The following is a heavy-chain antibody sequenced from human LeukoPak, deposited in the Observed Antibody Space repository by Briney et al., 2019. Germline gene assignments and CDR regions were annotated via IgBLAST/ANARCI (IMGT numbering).Heavy chain of an antibody. D-gene: IGHD6-13*01. CDR3: AKGTPLESIAVAGRRTGGYYFDY. CDR1: GFTFSSYA. V-gene: IGHV3-23*01. Sequence: PGGSLRLSGAASGFTFSSYAMSWVRQAPGKGLEWVSAISGSGGSTYYADSVKGRFTISRDNSKNTLYLQMNSLRAEDTAVYYCAKGTPLESIAVAGRRTGGYYFDYWGQGTLVTVSS. CDR2: ISGSGGST. J-gene: IGHJ4*02.